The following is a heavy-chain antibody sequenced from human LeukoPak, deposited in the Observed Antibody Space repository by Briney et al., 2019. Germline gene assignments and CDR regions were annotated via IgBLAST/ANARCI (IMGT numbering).Heavy chain of an antibody. V-gene: IGHV3-23*01. CDR2: I. J-gene: IGHJ4*02. CDR3: ARHYDKSALRYFDY. D-gene: IGHD3-22*01. Sequence: HGASLRLSCEAPGFTFINHAMSWVRQAPGKGLEWVSGIKGRFIISRDNSKNTLYLQVNSLRAEDTAEYYCARHYDKSALRYFDYWGQGTLAIVSS. CDR1: GFTFINHA.